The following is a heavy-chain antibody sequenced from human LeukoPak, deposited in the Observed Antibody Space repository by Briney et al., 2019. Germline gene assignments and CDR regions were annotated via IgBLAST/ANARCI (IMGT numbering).Heavy chain of an antibody. D-gene: IGHD1-26*01. Sequence: GGSQRLSCAASGFTFSSHSVNWVRQAPGKGLEWLSYITGSSSLINYADSVKGRFTTSRDNAKNSVYLHMNSLRVEDTAVYYCARVGLLHYPMDYWGRGTLLTVSS. CDR3: ARVGLLHYPMDY. CDR2: ITGSSSLI. J-gene: IGHJ4*02. CDR1: GFTFSSHS. V-gene: IGHV3-48*04.